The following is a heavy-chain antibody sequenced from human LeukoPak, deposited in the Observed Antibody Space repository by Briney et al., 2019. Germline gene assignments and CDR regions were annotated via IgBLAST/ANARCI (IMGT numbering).Heavy chain of an antibody. J-gene: IGHJ4*02. Sequence: SETLSLTCAVYGGSFSGYYWSWIRQPPGKGREWIGSIYYSGSTYYNPSLKSRVTISVDTSKNQFSLKLSSVTAADTAVYYCASLGSSGWLFDYWGQGTLVTVSS. CDR3: ASLGSSGWLFDY. CDR2: IYYSGST. V-gene: IGHV4-34*01. CDR1: GGSFSGYY. D-gene: IGHD6-19*01.